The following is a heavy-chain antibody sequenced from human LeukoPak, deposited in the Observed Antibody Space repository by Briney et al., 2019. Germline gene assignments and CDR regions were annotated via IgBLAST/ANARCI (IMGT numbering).Heavy chain of an antibody. D-gene: IGHD1-26*01. Sequence: ASVKVSFKASGYTFTIYAMNWVRQAPGQGLEWMGWINTNTGNPTYAQGFTGRFVFSLDTSVSTAYLQISSLKAEDTAVYYCARSFWELPNYYYYGMDVWGQGTTVTVSS. CDR1: GYTFTIYA. V-gene: IGHV7-4-1*02. J-gene: IGHJ6*02. CDR3: ARSFWELPNYYYYGMDV. CDR2: INTNTGNP.